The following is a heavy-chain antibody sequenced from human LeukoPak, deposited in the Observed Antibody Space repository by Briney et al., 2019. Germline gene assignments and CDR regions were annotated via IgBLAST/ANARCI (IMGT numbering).Heavy chain of an antibody. Sequence: GGSLRLPCAASGFTFSSYAMSWVRQAPGKGLEWVAAISGSGGSTYYADSVKGRFTISRDNSKNTLYLQMNSLRAEDTAVYYCAKDLHGIVVVVAAIYWGQGTLVAVSS. J-gene: IGHJ4*02. CDR2: ISGSGGST. V-gene: IGHV3-23*01. CDR1: GFTFSSYA. D-gene: IGHD2-15*01. CDR3: AKDLHGIVVVVAAIY.